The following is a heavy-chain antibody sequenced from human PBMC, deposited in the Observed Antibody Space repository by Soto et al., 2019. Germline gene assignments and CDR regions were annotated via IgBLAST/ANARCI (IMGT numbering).Heavy chain of an antibody. Sequence: SETLSLTCTVSGGSISSSSYYWGWIRQPPGKGLEWIGSIYYSGSTYYNTSLKSRVTISVDTSKNQFSLKLSSVTAADTAVYYCARSSSGWLDYWGQGTLVTVSS. CDR1: GGSISSSSYY. J-gene: IGHJ4*02. D-gene: IGHD6-19*01. CDR3: ARSSSGWLDY. V-gene: IGHV4-39*01. CDR2: IYYSGST.